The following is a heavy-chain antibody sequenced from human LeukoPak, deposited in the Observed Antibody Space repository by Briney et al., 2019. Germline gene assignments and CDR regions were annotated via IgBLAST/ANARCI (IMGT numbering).Heavy chain of an antibody. J-gene: IGHJ4*02. D-gene: IGHD1-26*01. CDR2: INSDGSST. CDR3: ARGTGSYYSLGY. V-gene: IGHV3-74*01. CDR1: GFTFSSYW. Sequence: TGGSLRLSCAASGFTFSSYWMHWVRQAPGKGLVWVSRINSDGSSTSYADSVKGRFTISRDNAKNTLYLQMDSLRVEDTAMYYCARGTGSYYSLGYWGQGTLVTVSS.